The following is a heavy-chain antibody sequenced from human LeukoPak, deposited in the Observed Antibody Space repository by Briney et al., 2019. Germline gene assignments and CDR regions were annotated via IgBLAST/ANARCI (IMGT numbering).Heavy chain of an antibody. J-gene: IGHJ4*02. V-gene: IGHV4-59*08. CDR2: IYYSGST. Sequence: PSETLSLTCTVSGGSISSYYWSWIRQPPGKGLEWIGYIYYSGSTNYNPSLKSRVTISVDTSKNQSSLKLSSVTAADTAVYYCARLSIVATHFDYWGQGTLVTVSS. CDR3: ARLSIVATHFDY. D-gene: IGHD5-12*01. CDR1: GGSISSYY.